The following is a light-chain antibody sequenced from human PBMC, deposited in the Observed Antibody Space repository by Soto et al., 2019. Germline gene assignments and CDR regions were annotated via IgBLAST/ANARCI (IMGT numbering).Light chain of an antibody. CDR2: DVS. V-gene: IGLV2-14*03. Sequence: QSALTQPASVSGSPGQSITISCTGTSSDVGLYNYVSWYRHLPGKAPELIIYDVSNRPSGVSKRFSGSKSANTASLTISGLQAEDEADYYCNSYTSSGTYVFGTGTQLTVL. CDR1: SSDVGLYNY. CDR3: NSYTSSGTYV. J-gene: IGLJ1*01.